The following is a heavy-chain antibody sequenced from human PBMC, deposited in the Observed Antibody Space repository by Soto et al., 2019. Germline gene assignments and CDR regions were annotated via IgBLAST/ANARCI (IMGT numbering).Heavy chain of an antibody. J-gene: IGHJ5*02. CDR1: GGSISHYY. V-gene: IGHV4-59*01. Sequence: SETLSLTCTVSGGSISHYYWSWIRQSPGKGLEWIGYAYYSGSTDYNPSLKSRVTMSVDTSKNQVSLKLNSVTTADTAVYYCARDRSTYGGGGTGEVKENWFDPWGPGTLVTV. CDR3: ARDRSTYGGGGTGEVKENWFDP. CDR2: AYYSGST. D-gene: IGHD2-8*01.